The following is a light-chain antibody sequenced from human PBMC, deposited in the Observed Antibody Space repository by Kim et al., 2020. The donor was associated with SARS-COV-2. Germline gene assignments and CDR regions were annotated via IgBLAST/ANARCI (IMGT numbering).Light chain of an antibody. CDR1: RSLLYSNGYNY. CDR2: LGS. V-gene: IGKV2-28*01. J-gene: IGKJ4*01. Sequence: EIVMTQSPVSLPVTPGGPASISCRSSRSLLYSNGYNYLDWYVQKPGQSPQLLIYLGSNRATGVPDRFSGSGSGTDFTLRISRVEAEDVGVYYCMQAVQSPLTFGGGTKVDIK. CDR3: MQAVQSPLT.